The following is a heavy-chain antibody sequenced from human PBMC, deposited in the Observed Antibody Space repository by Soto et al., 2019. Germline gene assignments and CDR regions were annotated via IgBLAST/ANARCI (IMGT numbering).Heavy chain of an antibody. CDR3: AARYKTNWFDP. CDR1: GFTFSSYG. V-gene: IGHV3-33*01. D-gene: IGHD3-9*01. J-gene: IGHJ5*02. CDR2: IWYDGSNK. Sequence: HPGGSLRLSCAASGFTFSSYGMHWVRQAPGKGLEWVAVIWYDGSNKYYADSVKGRFTISRDNSKNTLYLQMNSLRAEDTAVYYCAARYKTNWFDPWGQGTLVTVSS.